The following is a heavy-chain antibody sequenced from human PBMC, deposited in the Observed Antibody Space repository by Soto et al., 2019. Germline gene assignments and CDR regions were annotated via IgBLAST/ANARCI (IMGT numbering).Heavy chain of an antibody. CDR3: VAAPRWCGFDY. J-gene: IGHJ4*02. Sequence: GGSLRLSCAASGFTFSSYSMNWVRQAPGKGLECVSSINSSSSYIYYADSVKGRFTISRDNVKNSLYLQMNSLRAEDTAVYYCVAAPRWCGFDYSGQGTLVTVSS. V-gene: IGHV3-21*01. CDR1: GFTFSSYS. CDR2: INSSSSYI. D-gene: IGHD2-8*02.